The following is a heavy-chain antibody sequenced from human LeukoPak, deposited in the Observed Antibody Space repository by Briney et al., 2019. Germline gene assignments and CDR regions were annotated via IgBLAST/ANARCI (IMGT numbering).Heavy chain of an antibody. Sequence: SETLSLTCAVYGGSFSGYYWSWIRQPPGKGLEWIGEINHSASTNYNPSLKSRVTISVDTSKNQFSLKLSSVTAADTAVYYCARGRKRGVQLWLNYWGQGTLVTVSS. J-gene: IGHJ4*02. CDR1: GGSFSGYY. CDR3: ARGRKRGVQLWLNY. CDR2: INHSAST. D-gene: IGHD5-18*01. V-gene: IGHV4-34*01.